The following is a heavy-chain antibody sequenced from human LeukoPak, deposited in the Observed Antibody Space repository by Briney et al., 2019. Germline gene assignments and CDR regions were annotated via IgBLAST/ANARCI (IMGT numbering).Heavy chain of an antibody. Sequence: GGSLRLSCAASGFTFSSYEMNWVRQAPRKGLEWVSYISSSGSTIYYADSVKGRFTISRDNAKNSLYLQMNSLRAEDTAVYYCARDLVRVMAGTTSGYWGQGTLVTVSS. CDR1: GFTFSSYE. J-gene: IGHJ4*02. V-gene: IGHV3-48*03. CDR2: ISSSGSTI. D-gene: IGHD1-7*01. CDR3: ARDLVRVMAGTTSGY.